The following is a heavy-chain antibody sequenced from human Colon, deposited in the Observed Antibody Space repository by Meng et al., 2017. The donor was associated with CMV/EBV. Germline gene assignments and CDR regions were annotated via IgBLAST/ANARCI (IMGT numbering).Heavy chain of an antibody. D-gene: IGHD6-13*01. CDR1: VFTFSTFA. CDR2: ISYDGSSE. Sequence: VEFVGAVGGVVQPGVVLRLSCAASVFTFSTFALHWVRQAPGKGLEWVAVISYDGSSEHYADSVKGRFTISRDNSKNTLYLQMNSLRTEDTSVYYCVRSYSSSWHNFDYWGQGTLVTVSS. J-gene: IGHJ4*02. V-gene: IGHV3-30*04. CDR3: VRSYSSSWHNFDY.